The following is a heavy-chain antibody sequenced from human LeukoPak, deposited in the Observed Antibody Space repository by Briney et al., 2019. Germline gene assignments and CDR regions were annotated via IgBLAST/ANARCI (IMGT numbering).Heavy chain of an antibody. D-gene: IGHD6-19*01. CDR1: GFTFSAYW. CDR3: VRDTYRTAVAGSSGLGY. CDR2: IKRDGSEK. J-gene: IGHJ4*02. V-gene: IGHV3-7*01. Sequence: GGSLRLSCAASGFTFSAYWMTWVRQAPGKGLEWVANIKRDGSEKSYVDSVKGRFTISRDNVKNSVYLQMHSLRADDTAIYYCVRDTYRTAVAGSSGLGYWGQGTLVTVSS.